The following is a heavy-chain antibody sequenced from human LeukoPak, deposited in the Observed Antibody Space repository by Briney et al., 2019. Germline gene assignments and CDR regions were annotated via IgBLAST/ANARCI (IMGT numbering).Heavy chain of an antibody. Sequence: VSVKVSCKAFGYTFTSNYMHWVRQAPGQGPEWMGVISPSGGSTTYAQKFQGRVTLTRDMSTSTDYLELSSLRSDDTAVYYCARDNSVRDEAWWFNPWGQGTLVTVSS. D-gene: IGHD5-24*01. CDR1: GYTFTSNY. CDR3: ARDNSVRDEAWWFNP. J-gene: IGHJ5*02. V-gene: IGHV1-46*01. CDR2: ISPSGGST.